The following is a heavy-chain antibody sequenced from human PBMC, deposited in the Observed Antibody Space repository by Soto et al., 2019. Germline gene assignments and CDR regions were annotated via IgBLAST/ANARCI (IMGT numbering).Heavy chain of an antibody. J-gene: IGHJ2*01. CDR3: ARSSQSWYFDL. D-gene: IGHD4-4*01. CDR2: ISYSGGT. Sequence: QVQLQESGPGLVRPSQTLSLTCTVSGGSISSGSNYWSWIRQYPGEGLEWVGYISYSGGTYYNPSLKNRLTMSVDPSKNQFSLSLSSVTAADTALYYCARSSQSWYFDLWGRGTLVTVSS. CDR1: GGSISSGSNY. V-gene: IGHV4-31*03.